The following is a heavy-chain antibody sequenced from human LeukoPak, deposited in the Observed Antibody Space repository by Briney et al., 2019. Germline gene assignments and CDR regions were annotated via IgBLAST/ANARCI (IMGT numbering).Heavy chain of an antibody. J-gene: IGHJ4*02. CDR3: ARGGRYDSSGYSLYYFDY. Sequence: GASVKVSCKASGYTFTSYGSSWVRQAPGQGLEWMGWIIAYNGNTNYAQKLQGRVTMTTDTSTSTAYMELRSLRSDDTAVYYCARGGRYDSSGYSLYYFDYWGQGTLVTVSS. CDR2: IIAYNGNT. V-gene: IGHV1-18*01. D-gene: IGHD3-22*01. CDR1: GYTFTSYG.